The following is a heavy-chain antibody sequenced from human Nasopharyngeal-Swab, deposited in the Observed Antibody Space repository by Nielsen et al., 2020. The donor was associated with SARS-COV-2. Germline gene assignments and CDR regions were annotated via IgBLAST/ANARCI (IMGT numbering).Heavy chain of an antibody. D-gene: IGHD4-17*01. Sequence: GESLKISYAASGFTFSSYAMSWVRQAPGKGLEWVSAISGSGGSTYYADSVKGRFTISGDNSKNTLYLQMNSLRAEDTAVYYCAKYYGDYPYYYYYMDVWGKGTTVTVSS. J-gene: IGHJ6*03. CDR1: GFTFSSYA. CDR3: AKYYGDYPYYYYYMDV. V-gene: IGHV3-23*01. CDR2: ISGSGGST.